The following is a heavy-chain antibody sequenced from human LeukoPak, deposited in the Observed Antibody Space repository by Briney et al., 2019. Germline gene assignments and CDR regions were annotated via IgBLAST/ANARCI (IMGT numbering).Heavy chain of an antibody. CDR3: ARDGITMVRGVIN. D-gene: IGHD3-10*01. J-gene: IGHJ4*02. Sequence: GGSLRLSCAASGFTVSSNYMSWVRQAPGKGLEWVSVIYSGGSTYYADSVKGRFTISRDNSKNTLYLQMNSLRAEDTAVYYCARDGITMVRGVINWGQGTLVTVSS. CDR2: IYSGGST. V-gene: IGHV3-66*01. CDR1: GFTVSSNY.